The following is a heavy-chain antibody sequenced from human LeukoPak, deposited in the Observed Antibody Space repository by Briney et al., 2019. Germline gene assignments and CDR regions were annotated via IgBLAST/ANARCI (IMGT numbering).Heavy chain of an antibody. Sequence: PGGSLRLSCAASGFTFSSYEMNWVRQAPGKGLEWVSYISSSGSTIYYADSVKGRFTISRDNAKNSLYLQMNSLRADDTAVYYCAKSQSVAGISLFDYWGQGTLVTVSS. CDR2: ISSSGSTI. D-gene: IGHD6-19*01. CDR1: GFTFSSYE. V-gene: IGHV3-48*03. CDR3: AKSQSVAGISLFDY. J-gene: IGHJ4*02.